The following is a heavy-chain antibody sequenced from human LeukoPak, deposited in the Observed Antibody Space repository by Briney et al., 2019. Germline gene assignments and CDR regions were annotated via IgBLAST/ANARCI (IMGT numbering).Heavy chain of an antibody. CDR2: IGSQSSAV. Sequence: HPGGSLRLSCAASGFTFSSYSMNWVRQAPGKGLEWVSYIGSQSSAVYYADSARGRFTISRDNARNSLYLQMNSLRAEDTAVYYCARDFTSVPLAARPIDFWGQGTRVTVSS. CDR3: ARDFTSVPLAARPIDF. J-gene: IGHJ4*02. CDR1: GFTFSSYS. D-gene: IGHD6-6*01. V-gene: IGHV3-48*01.